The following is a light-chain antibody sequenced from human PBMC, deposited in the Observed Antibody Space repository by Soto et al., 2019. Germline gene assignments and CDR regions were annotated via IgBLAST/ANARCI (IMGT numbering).Light chain of an antibody. V-gene: IGKV1-39*01. CDR1: QSITSY. CDR2: AAS. CDR3: QQSYSAPWT. Sequence: DIQMTQSPSSLSASVGDRVTITCRASQSITSYLNWYQQKQGKAPRLLIYAASSLQSGVPSRFSGSGSETDFTLTISSLQPEDSATYYCQQSYSAPWTFGQGTKVDIK. J-gene: IGKJ1*01.